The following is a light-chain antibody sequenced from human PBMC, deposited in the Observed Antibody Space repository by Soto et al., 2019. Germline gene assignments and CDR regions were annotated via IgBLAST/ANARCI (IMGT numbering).Light chain of an antibody. CDR2: EVS. CDR1: SSDVGGYNY. V-gene: IGLV2-14*01. CDR3: SSYTSSNTVV. Sequence: QSVLTQPASVSGSPGQSITISCTGTSSDVGGYNYVSWYQQHPGKAPKVMIYEVSNRPSGVSNRFSGSKSGNTASLTISGLQAEDEADYYCSSYTSSNTVVFGGGTKVTVL. J-gene: IGLJ2*01.